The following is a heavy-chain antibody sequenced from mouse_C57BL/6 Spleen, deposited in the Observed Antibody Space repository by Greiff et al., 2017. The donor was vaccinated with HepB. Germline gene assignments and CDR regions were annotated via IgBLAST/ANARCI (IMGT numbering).Heavy chain of an antibody. V-gene: IGHV1-55*01. D-gene: IGHD1-1*01. J-gene: IGHJ2*01. Sequence: VQLQQPGAELVKPGASVKMSCKASGYTFTSYWITWVKQRPGQGLEWIGDIYPGSGSTNYNEKFKSKATLTVDTSSSTAYMQLSSLTSEDSAVYYCARRDYYAHYFDYWGQGTTLTVSS. CDR2: IYPGSGST. CDR1: GYTFTSYW. CDR3: ARRDYYAHYFDY.